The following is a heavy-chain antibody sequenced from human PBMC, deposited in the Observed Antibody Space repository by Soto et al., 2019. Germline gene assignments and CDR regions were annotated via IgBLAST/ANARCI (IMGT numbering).Heavy chain of an antibody. D-gene: IGHD3-10*01. CDR3: MNLYSYGSGSYYK. Sequence: LRLSCAASGFTFSTYAMSWVRQAPGKGLEWVSGMSGSGCSTYYADSVKGRFTISRDNSKNTLYLQMNSLRVGDTAVYYCMNLYSYGSGSYYKWGQGTLVTVSS. J-gene: IGHJ4*02. V-gene: IGHV3-23*01. CDR2: MSGSGCST. CDR1: GFTFSTYA.